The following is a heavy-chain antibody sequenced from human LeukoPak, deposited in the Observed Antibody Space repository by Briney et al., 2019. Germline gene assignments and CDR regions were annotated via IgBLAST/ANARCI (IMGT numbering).Heavy chain of an antibody. D-gene: IGHD6-19*01. CDR2: INPNSGGT. J-gene: IGHJ4*02. Sequence: ASVKVSCKVSGYTLTELSMHWVRQAPGKGLEWMGWINPNSGGTNYAQKFQGRVTMTRDTSISTAYMELSRLRSDDTAVYYCATGGRTGSGFSGYWGQGTLVTVSS. CDR1: GYTLTELS. CDR3: ATGGRTGSGFSGY. V-gene: IGHV1-2*02.